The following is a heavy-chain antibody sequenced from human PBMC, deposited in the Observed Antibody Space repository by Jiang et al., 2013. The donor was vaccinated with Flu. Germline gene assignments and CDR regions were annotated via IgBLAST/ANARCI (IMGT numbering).Heavy chain of an antibody. CDR2: IYSGGST. V-gene: IGHV3-66*01. Sequence: VQLLESGGGLVQPGGSLRLSCAASGFTVSSNYMSWVRQAPGKGLEWVSVIYSGGSTYYADSVKGRFTISRDNSKNTLYLQMNSLRAEDTAVYYCARDDGSGSSYGMDVWGQGTTVTVSS. D-gene: IGHD3-10*01. CDR1: GFTVSSNY. J-gene: IGHJ6*02. CDR3: ARDDGSGSSYGMDV.